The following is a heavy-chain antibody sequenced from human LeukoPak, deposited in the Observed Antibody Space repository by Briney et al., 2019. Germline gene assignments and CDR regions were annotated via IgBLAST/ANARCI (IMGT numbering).Heavy chain of an antibody. CDR1: GYTFTSYG. CDR3: AREVSGSYLADDAFDI. Sequence: ASVKVSCKASGYTFTSYGISWVRQAPGQGLEWMRRISAYNGNTNYAQKLQGRVTMTTDTSTSTAYMELRSLRSDDTAVYYCAREVSGSYLADDAFDIWGQGTMVTVSS. V-gene: IGHV1-18*01. D-gene: IGHD1-26*01. J-gene: IGHJ3*02. CDR2: ISAYNGNT.